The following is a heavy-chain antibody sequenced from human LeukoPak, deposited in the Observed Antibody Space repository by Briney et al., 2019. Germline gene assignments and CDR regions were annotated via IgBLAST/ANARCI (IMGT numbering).Heavy chain of an antibody. D-gene: IGHD3-3*01. V-gene: IGHV1-3*01. CDR1: GYTFTNYA. CDR2: INAGNGNT. J-gene: IGHJ4*02. Sequence: ASVKVSCKASGYTFTNYAIHWVRQAPGQRPEWMGWINAGNGNTKYSQTFQDRVIVTRDKSASTACMELSSLRSEDTAVYYCARGIWSSHKADYYLDQWGQGTLVTVSS. CDR3: ARGIWSSHKADYYLDQ.